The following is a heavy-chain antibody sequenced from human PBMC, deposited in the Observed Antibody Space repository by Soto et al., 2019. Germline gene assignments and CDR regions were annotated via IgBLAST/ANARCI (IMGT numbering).Heavy chain of an antibody. CDR2: IYYSGST. V-gene: IGHV4-59*01. CDR1: SGSISSYY. D-gene: IGHD3-10*01. J-gene: IGHJ6*02. CDR3: ARGRGYSGSYYNLAYYYGMDV. Sequence: TLSLTCTVSSGSISSYYWSWIRQPPGKGLEWIGYIYYSGSTNYNPSLKSRVTISVDTSKNQFSLKLSSVTAADTAVYYCARGRGYSGSYYNLAYYYGMDVWGQGTTVTVSS.